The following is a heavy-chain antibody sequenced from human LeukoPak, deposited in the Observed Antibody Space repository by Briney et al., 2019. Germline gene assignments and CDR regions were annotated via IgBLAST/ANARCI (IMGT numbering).Heavy chain of an antibody. Sequence: GRSLRLSCAASGFTFSSYGMHWVRQAPGKGLGWVAIIWYDGSNKYYADSVKGRFTISRDNSKNTLYLQMNSLRAEDTAVYYCARVMDAAMALDYWGQGTLVTVSS. CDR3: ARVMDAAMALDY. CDR2: IWYDGSNK. CDR1: GFTFSSYG. J-gene: IGHJ4*02. V-gene: IGHV3-33*01. D-gene: IGHD5-18*01.